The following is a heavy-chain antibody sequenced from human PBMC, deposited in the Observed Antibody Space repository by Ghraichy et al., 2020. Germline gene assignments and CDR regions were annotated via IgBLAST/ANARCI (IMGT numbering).Heavy chain of an antibody. CDR3: AMGVYYYMDV. D-gene: IGHD3-16*01. J-gene: IGHJ6*03. CDR2: VNKDGSST. V-gene: IGHV3-74*01. CDR1: GFTFSNYW. Sequence: GGSLRLSCAASGFTFSNYWMYWVCRAPGKGLVWVSRVNKDGSSTHYADSVKGRFTTSRDNAKNTLYLQMHSLRAEDTADYYCAMGVYYYMDVWGKGTTVTVSS.